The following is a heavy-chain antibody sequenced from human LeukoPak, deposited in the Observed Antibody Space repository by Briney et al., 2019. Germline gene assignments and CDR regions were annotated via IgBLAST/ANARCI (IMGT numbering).Heavy chain of an antibody. V-gene: IGHV3-7*04. Sequence: PGGSLRLSCAASGFTFSNYWMSWVRQAPGKGLEWVANIKRDGSEKYYVDSVKGRFTISRDNAKNSLYRQMNSLRAEDTAVYYCARDRYSSGGLDVWGQGTTVTVSS. D-gene: IGHD3-22*01. CDR2: IKRDGSEK. J-gene: IGHJ6*01. CDR3: ARDRYSSGGLDV. CDR1: GFTFSNYW.